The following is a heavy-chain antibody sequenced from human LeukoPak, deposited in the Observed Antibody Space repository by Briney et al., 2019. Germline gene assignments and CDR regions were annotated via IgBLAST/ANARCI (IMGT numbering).Heavy chain of an antibody. CDR3: VKDLVAASENVRGWYPMDY. V-gene: IGHV3-43*01. Sequence: PGGSLSLFCAASGFTFAEYTMHWVRQAPGKGLEWVSFISWNGARIHYGDSVKGRLTMSRDNSKNSMYLQMNSLRTEDTALYYCVKDLVAASENVRGWYPMDYWGQGTLVTVSS. D-gene: IGHD6-19*01. J-gene: IGHJ4*02. CDR1: GFTFAEYT. CDR2: ISWNGARI.